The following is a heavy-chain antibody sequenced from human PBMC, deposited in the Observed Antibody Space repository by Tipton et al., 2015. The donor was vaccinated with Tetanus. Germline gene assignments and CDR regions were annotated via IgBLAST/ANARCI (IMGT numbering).Heavy chain of an antibody. J-gene: IGHJ5*02. CDR3: ARQADNWFDP. V-gene: IGHV4-39*01. CDR2: IYYNGNT. D-gene: IGHD6-25*01. CDR1: GGSLFSGSFY. Sequence: TLSLTCSVSGGSLFSGSFYWAWLRQPPGKGLEWIGQIYYNGNTYYLSSLKSRVTISADTSNNQFSLSLRSVTAADTAVYYCARQADNWFDPRGQGTLVTVS.